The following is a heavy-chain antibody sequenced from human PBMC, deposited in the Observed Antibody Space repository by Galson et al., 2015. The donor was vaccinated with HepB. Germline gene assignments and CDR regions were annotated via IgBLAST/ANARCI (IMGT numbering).Heavy chain of an antibody. CDR1: GFTFSSYS. V-gene: IGHV3-21*01. Sequence: SLRLSCAASGFTFSSYSMNWVRQAPGKGLEWVSSMSSSSSYIYYADSVKGRFTISRDNAKKSLYLQMNSLRAEDTAVYYCARDFTTLYLGYYHYGMDVWGQGTTVTVSS. CDR3: ARDFTTLYLGYYHYGMDV. CDR2: MSSSSSYI. D-gene: IGHD2-2*02. J-gene: IGHJ6*02.